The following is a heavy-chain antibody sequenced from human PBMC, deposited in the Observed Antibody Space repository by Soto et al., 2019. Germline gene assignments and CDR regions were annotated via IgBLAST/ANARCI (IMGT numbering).Heavy chain of an antibody. CDR1: GYTFTNYG. V-gene: IGHV1-18*01. CDR2: ISSYIGNT. Sequence: ASVKVSCKASGYTFTNYGISWVRQAPGQGLEWMRWISSYIGNTNYAQRLQGRVTMTTDTSTSTAYMELRSLRSDDTAVYYCARDVGNSYVRYYFDYWGKEPLVTVSS. CDR3: ARDVGNSYVRYYFDY. J-gene: IGHJ4*02. D-gene: IGHD5-18*01.